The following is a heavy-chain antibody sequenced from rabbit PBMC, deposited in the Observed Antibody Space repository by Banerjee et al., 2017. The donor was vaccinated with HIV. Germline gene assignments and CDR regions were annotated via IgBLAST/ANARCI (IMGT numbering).Heavy chain of an antibody. CDR3: ARDRDGDAGYGSLAL. CDR1: GFDVSSYA. V-gene: IGHV1S45*01. J-gene: IGHJ6*01. CDR2: IDAGSGGST. Sequence: QEQLVESGGGLVQPGGSLTLTCTASGFDVSSYAMCWVRQAPGKGLEWIACIDAGSGGSTIYASWAKGRYTISKTSSTAVTLQMTSLTAADTATYFCARDRDGDAGYGSLALWGPGTLVTVS. D-gene: IGHD7-1*01.